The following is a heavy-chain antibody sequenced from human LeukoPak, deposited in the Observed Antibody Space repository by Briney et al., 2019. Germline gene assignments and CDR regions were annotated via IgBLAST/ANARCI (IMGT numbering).Heavy chain of an antibody. CDR3: AKDGKYSSSSHYYYYMDV. D-gene: IGHD6-6*01. CDR2: ISGSSSYI. J-gene: IGHJ6*03. Sequence: GGSLGLSCAASGFTFSSYSMNWVRQAPGKGLEWVSSISGSSSYIYYTDSVKGRFTISRDNAKNSLYLQMNSLRAEDTAVYYCAKDGKYSSSSHYYYYMDVWGKGTTVTVSS. CDR1: GFTFSSYS. V-gene: IGHV3-21*01.